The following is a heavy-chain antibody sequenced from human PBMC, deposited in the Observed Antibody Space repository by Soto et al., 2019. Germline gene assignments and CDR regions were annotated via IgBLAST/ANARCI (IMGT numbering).Heavy chain of an antibody. CDR2: INHSGST. Sequence: PSETLSLTCAVYGGSFSGYYWTWIRQPPGTGLEWIGEINHSGSTNYNPSLKSRVTISVDTSKNQFSLKLTSVTAADTAVYYCARDKITGQNGDDYWGQGTLVTVSS. D-gene: IGHD2-8*02. J-gene: IGHJ4*02. CDR1: GGSFSGYY. V-gene: IGHV4-34*01. CDR3: ARDKITGQNGDDY.